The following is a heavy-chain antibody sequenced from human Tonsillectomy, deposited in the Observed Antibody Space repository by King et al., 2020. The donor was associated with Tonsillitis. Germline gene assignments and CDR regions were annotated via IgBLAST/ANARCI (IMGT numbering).Heavy chain of an antibody. Sequence: TLKESGPTVVKPTQTLTLTCTFSGFSLSTSEVGVGWIRQPPGKALEWLALIYWNDDKRYRPSLKRRLTITKDTSKNQVVLTMTNMDPVDTATYYCVPFRPEPMSDAFHIWGQGKMVTVS. CDR2: IYWNDDK. V-gene: IGHV2-5*01. CDR3: VPFRPEPMSDAFHI. CDR1: GFSLSTSEVG. J-gene: IGHJ3*02. D-gene: IGHD3-22*01.